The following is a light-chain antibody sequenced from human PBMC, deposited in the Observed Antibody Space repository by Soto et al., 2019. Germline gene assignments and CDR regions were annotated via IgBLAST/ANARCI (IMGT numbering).Light chain of an antibody. J-gene: IGLJ2*01. V-gene: IGLV4-69*01. CDR2: VNSDGSH. CDR3: QSWGSGAVV. CDR1: NEHSTYA. Sequence: QPVVTQSPSASASLGASVKLTCTLSNEHSTYAIAWHQQQPEKGPRYLMKVNSDGSHSRADGIPTRFSGSSSGTERYLTISSLQSEDEADYYCQSWGSGAVVFGGGTKLTVL.